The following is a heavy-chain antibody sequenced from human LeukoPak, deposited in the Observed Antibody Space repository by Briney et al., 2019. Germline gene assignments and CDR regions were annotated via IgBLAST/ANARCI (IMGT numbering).Heavy chain of an antibody. Sequence: GGSLRLSCVASAFTFRSYGMHWVRQAPGKGLEWVAVISYDGSGQYYADSLKGRFTISRDNSKNTLYLQMNSLRVEDTAVYYCAKDERYDFWSGDGYYYYYMDVWGKGTTVTVSS. D-gene: IGHD3-3*01. J-gene: IGHJ6*03. CDR1: AFTFRSYG. CDR2: ISYDGSGQ. V-gene: IGHV3-30*18. CDR3: AKDERYDFWSGDGYYYYYMDV.